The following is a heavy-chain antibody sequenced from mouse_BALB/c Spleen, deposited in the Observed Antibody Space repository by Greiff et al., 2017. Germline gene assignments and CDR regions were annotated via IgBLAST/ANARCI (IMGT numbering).Heavy chain of an antibody. CDR2: IDPANGNT. Sequence: VQLQQSGAELVKPGASVKLSCTASGFNIKDTYMHWVKQRPEQGLEWIGRIDPANGNTKYDPKFQGKATITADTSSNTAYLQLSSLTSEDTAVYYCARSAYYYGSSSPWFAYWGQGTLVTVSA. V-gene: IGHV14-3*02. J-gene: IGHJ3*01. D-gene: IGHD1-1*01. CDR1: GFNIKDTY. CDR3: ARSAYYYGSSSPWFAY.